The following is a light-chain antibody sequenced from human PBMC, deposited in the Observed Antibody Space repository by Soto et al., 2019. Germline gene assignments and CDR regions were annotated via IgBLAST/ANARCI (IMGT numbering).Light chain of an antibody. CDR1: QSVSSY. CDR2: DAS. Sequence: EIVLTQSPATLSLSPGERATLSCRASQSVSSYLAWYQQKPGEAPRLLIYDASNRATGIPARFSGSGSGTDFALTISSLEPEDIAVYYCQQRSNWPPGTLGQGTKLEIK. V-gene: IGKV3-11*01. CDR3: QQRSNWPPGT. J-gene: IGKJ2*01.